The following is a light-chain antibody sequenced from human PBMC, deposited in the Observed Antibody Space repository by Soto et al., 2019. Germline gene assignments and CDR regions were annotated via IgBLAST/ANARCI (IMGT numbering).Light chain of an antibody. CDR2: GAS. J-gene: IGKJ1*01. CDR3: LQDNSYPLT. V-gene: IGKV1-6*01. Sequence: AIQMTQSPSSLSASVGDRVTITCRASQGIGNDLGWYQQKPGKAPKVLIYGASSLQGGVPSRFSGSGSGTDFTLTISSLQPEDFATYSCLQDNSYPLTFGQGTKVEVK. CDR1: QGIGND.